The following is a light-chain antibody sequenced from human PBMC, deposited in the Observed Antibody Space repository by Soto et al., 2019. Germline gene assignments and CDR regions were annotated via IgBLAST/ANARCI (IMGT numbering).Light chain of an antibody. Sequence: VLTQSPGTLSLSPGERATLSCRVSHSLSSSYFAWYQQKPGQAPRLLIYGASSRATGIPDRFSGSGSGTDFTLTISRLEPEDFAVYYCQQYGSTPYTFGQGTKLEIK. V-gene: IGKV3-20*01. CDR1: HSLSSSY. CDR3: QQYGSTPYT. J-gene: IGKJ2*01. CDR2: GAS.